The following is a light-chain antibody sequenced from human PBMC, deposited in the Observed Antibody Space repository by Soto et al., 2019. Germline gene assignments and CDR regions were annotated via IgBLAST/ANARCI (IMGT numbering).Light chain of an antibody. CDR3: LQYNNWPPIT. V-gene: IGKV3-20*01. CDR1: QSVSYY. Sequence: EIVLTQSPGTLSLSPGERATLSCRASQSVSYYLAWYQQKPGQAPRLLMFGASTRATGIPDRFSGSGSGTDFTLTIHRLEPEDFAVYYCLQYNNWPPITFGQGTRLEIK. J-gene: IGKJ5*01. CDR2: GAS.